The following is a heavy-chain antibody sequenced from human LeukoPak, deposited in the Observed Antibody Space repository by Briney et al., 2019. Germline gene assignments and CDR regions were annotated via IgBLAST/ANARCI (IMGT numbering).Heavy chain of an antibody. CDR2: FYRGGDT. CDR3: ARVIRSAIVVVPPPPNAFDI. CDR1: GLTVSSNY. Sequence: PGGSLRLSCAVSGLTVSSNYMSWVRQAPGKGLEWVSVFYRGGDTYYEDSVKGRFTISRDSSKNTLDLQMNNLRAEDTAVYYCARVIRSAIVVVPPPPNAFDIWGQGTVVTVSS. V-gene: IGHV3-53*01. J-gene: IGHJ3*02. D-gene: IGHD2-2*01.